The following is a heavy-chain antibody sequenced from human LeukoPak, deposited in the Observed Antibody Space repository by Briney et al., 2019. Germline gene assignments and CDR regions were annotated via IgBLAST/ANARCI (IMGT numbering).Heavy chain of an antibody. D-gene: IGHD6-13*01. Sequence: SETLSLTCTVSGGSMSGYFWSWSRQPPGKGLEWIGYIYYSGSTNYNPSLKSRVTISVDTSKNQFSLKLSSVTAADTAVYYCAMSITSRWYGDFQHWGQGTLVTVSS. J-gene: IGHJ1*01. V-gene: IGHV4-59*01. CDR2: IYYSGST. CDR3: AMSITSRWYGDFQH. CDR1: GGSMSGYF.